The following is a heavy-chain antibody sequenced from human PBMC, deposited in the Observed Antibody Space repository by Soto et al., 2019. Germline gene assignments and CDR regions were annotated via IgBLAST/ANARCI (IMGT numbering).Heavy chain of an antibody. CDR3: ARDASYYSLWSGYYPSRNGMDV. J-gene: IGHJ6*02. D-gene: IGHD3-3*01. CDR1: GFTFSSFG. Sequence: GGSLRLSCAASGFTFSSFGMHWVRQAPGKGLEWVSLIWYDGSKTSYGDSVKGRFTISRDNSRNTVYLQMNSLRADDTAVYYCARDASYYSLWSGYYPSRNGMDVWGQGTTVTVSS. CDR2: IWYDGSKT. V-gene: IGHV3-33*01.